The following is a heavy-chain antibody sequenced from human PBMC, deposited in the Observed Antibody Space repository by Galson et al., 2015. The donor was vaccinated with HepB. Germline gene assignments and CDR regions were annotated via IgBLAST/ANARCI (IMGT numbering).Heavy chain of an antibody. Sequence: SCKASGGTFSSYAISWVRQAPGQGLEWMGGIIPIFGTANYAQKFQGRVTITADESTSTAYMELSSLRSEDTAVYYCARGRYSSGWYGEGYYFDYWGQGTLVTVSS. J-gene: IGHJ4*02. V-gene: IGHV1-69*01. CDR1: GGTFSSYA. D-gene: IGHD6-19*01. CDR2: IIPIFGTA. CDR3: ARGRYSSGWYGEGYYFDY.